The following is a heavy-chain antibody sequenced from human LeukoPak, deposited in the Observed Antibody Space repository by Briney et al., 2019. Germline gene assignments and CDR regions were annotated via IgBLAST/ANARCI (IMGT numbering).Heavy chain of an antibody. CDR1: GFTFSDYY. CDR2: ISSSGSTI. CDR3: ARGRRAKTTVVTVDWFDP. D-gene: IGHD4-23*01. V-gene: IGHV3-11*01. Sequence: GGSLRLSCAASGFTFSDYYMSWIRQAPGKGLEWVSYISSSGSTIYYADSVKGRFTISRDNAKNSLYLQMNSLRAEDTAVYYCARGRRAKTTVVTVDWFDPWGQGTLVTVSS. J-gene: IGHJ5*02.